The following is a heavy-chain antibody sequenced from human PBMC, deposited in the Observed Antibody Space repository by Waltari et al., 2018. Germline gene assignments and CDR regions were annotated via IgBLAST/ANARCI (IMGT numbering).Heavy chain of an antibody. CDR3: ARGDVDTAMVDYGMDV. Sequence: QVQLVQSGAEVKKPGSSVKVSCTASGGTFSSSSISWVRQATVQGLEWMVGIIPIFGTANYAQKFQGRVTITTDESTSTAYMELSSLRSEDTAVYYCARGDVDTAMVDYGMDVWGQGTTVTVSS. D-gene: IGHD5-18*01. V-gene: IGHV1-69*05. J-gene: IGHJ6*02. CDR1: GGTFSSSS. CDR2: IIPIFGTA.